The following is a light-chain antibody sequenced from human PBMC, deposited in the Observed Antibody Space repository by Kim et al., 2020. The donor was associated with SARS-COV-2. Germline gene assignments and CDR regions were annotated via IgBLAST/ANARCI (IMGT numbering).Light chain of an antibody. Sequence: SSVKLTCTLDSGNSNYIIGWHQQQPGKAPRYLMKVEGSGAYNKGSGITDRLTGSSYGADRYLTISNVQSEDEADYYCETWDNDIWVFGGGTQLTVL. CDR3: ETWDNDIWV. J-gene: IGLJ3*02. V-gene: IGLV4-60*03. CDR2: VEGSGAY. CDR1: SGNSNYI.